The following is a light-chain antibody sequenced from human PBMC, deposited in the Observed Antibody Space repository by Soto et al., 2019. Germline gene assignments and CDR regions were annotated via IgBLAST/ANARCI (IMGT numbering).Light chain of an antibody. CDR2: VNTDGSH. V-gene: IGLV4-69*01. Sequence: QLVLTQSPSASASLGASVKLTCTLSSGHSNYAIAWHQQQPEKGPRYLMKVNTDGSHNRGDGIPDRFSGSSSGAERYLIISSLQSEDEADYYCQTWGSGIRVFGGGTKVTVL. CDR3: QTWGSGIRV. CDR1: SGHSNYA. J-gene: IGLJ3*02.